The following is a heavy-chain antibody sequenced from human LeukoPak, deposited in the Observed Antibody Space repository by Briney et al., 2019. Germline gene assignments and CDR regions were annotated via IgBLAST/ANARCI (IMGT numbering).Heavy chain of an antibody. V-gene: IGHV1-2*02. Sequence: ASVKVSCKASGYTFTGYYMHGVGQARGQGGEWMGWINPNSGGTNYVQKVQGRVTMNRDRYIRTAYMEVSRQRSDDTAVYYCARDKSRYYYDSSDAFHIWGQGTMVTVSA. D-gene: IGHD3-22*01. CDR2: INPNSGGT. J-gene: IGHJ3*02. CDR3: ARDKSRYYYDSSDAFHI. CDR1: GYTFTGYY.